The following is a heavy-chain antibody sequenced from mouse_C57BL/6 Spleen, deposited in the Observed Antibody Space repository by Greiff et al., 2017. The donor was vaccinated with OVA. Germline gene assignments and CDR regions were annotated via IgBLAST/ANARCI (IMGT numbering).Heavy chain of an antibody. CDR1: GYTFTSYW. D-gene: IGHD2-3*01. J-gene: IGHJ2*01. Sequence: QVQLQQPGTELVKPGASVKLSCKASGYTFTSYWMHWVKQRPGQGLEWIGNINPSNGGTNYNEKFKSKATLTVDKSSSTAYMQLSSLTSEDSAVXYCARGDGYYGALDYWGQGTTLTVSS. CDR3: ARGDGYYGALDY. CDR2: INPSNGGT. V-gene: IGHV1-53*01.